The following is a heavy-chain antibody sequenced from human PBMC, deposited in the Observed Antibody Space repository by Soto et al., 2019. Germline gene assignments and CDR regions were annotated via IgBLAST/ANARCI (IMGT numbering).Heavy chain of an antibody. CDR1: GGTFSSYA. CDR2: IIPIFGIA. J-gene: IGHJ5*02. Sequence: SVTVSCKSSGGTFSSYAISWVRQAPGQGLEWMGGIIPIFGIANYAQKFQGRVTITADKSTSTAYMELSSLRSEGTAVYYCASYYDSSGYYPGWFDPWGQGTLVTVSS. CDR3: ASYYDSSGYYPGWFDP. D-gene: IGHD3-22*01. V-gene: IGHV1-69*10.